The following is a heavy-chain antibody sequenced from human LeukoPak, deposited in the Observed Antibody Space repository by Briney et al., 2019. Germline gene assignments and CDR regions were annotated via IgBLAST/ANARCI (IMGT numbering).Heavy chain of an antibody. Sequence: ASVKVSCKASGYTFTGYYMHWVRQAPGQGLEWMGWINPNSGGTNYAQKFQGRVTMTRDTSISTAYMELSRLRSDDTAVYYCARSRVPAARWFDPWGQGTLVTVSS. J-gene: IGHJ5*02. CDR2: INPNSGGT. CDR3: ARSRVPAARWFDP. CDR1: GYTFTGYY. V-gene: IGHV1-2*02. D-gene: IGHD2-2*01.